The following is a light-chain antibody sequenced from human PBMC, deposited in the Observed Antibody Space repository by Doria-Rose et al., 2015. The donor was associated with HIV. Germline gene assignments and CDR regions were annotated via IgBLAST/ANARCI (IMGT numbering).Light chain of an antibody. CDR2: EVN. Sequence: QSALIQPASVSGSPGQSITIFCTGTSNDVGSYNLVSWYQQHPGKAPKLMIYEVNKRPSGVSYRFSGSKSGNTASLTIPGLQAEDEADYYCCSYAGTPLVFGSGTKVTVL. J-gene: IGLJ1*01. CDR3: CSYAGTPLV. V-gene: IGLV2-23*02. CDR1: SNDVGSYNL.